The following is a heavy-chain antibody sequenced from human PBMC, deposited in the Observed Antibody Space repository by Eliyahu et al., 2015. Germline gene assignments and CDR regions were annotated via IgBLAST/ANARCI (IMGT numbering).Heavy chain of an antibody. Sequence: QVQLVQSGGEVKKPGASVKVSCKASGYTFINYGMSWVRQAPGQGLEWMGWISAYNGNTNYAQKLQGRVTMTTDTSTSTAYMELRSLRSDDTAVYYCAREPPSITISDTYYYHGMDVWGQGTTVTVS. CDR3: AREPPSITISDTYYYHGMDV. D-gene: IGHD3-3*01. CDR1: GYTFINYG. V-gene: IGHV1-18*04. CDR2: ISAYNGNT. J-gene: IGHJ6*02.